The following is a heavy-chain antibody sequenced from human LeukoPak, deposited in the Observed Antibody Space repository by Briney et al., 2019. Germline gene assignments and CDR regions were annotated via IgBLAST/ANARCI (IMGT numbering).Heavy chain of an antibody. CDR1: GYSFTTYW. D-gene: IGHD3-3*01. CDR3: ARLPRVATEWRWFDP. CDR2: IYPGDSDT. Sequence: GESLKISCETSGYSFTTYWIGWVRQMPGTGLEWVGAIYPGDSDTRYSPSFQGQVTISADKSISTAYLQWSSLKASDTAMYYCARLPRVATEWRWFDPWGQGTLVTVSS. V-gene: IGHV5-51*01. J-gene: IGHJ5*02.